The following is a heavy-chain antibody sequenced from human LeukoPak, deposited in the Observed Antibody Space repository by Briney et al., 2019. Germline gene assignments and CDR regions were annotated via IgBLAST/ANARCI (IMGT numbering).Heavy chain of an antibody. D-gene: IGHD2-8*01. CDR1: GYTFTSYD. CDR2: MNPNSGNT. V-gene: IGHV1-8*03. J-gene: IGHJ6*03. Sequence: GASVTVSCKASGYTFTSYDINLVQQATRQGLEWMGWMNPNSGNTGYAKKFQSRVTITRNTSISTAYMELSSLRSEDTAVYYCARGGVHVHGYMDVWGKGTTVTVSS. CDR3: ARGGVHVHGYMDV.